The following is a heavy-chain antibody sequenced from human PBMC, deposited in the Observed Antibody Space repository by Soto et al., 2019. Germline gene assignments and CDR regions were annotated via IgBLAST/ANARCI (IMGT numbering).Heavy chain of an antibody. CDR1: GFTVSSNY. Sequence: EVQLVESGGGLVQPGGSLRLSCAASGFTVSSNYMSWVHQAPGKGLEWVSVIYSGGSTYYADSVKGRFTISRDNSKNTLYLQMNSLRAEDTAVYYCAREYGDYPYYYYAMDVWGQGTTVTVSS. CDR2: IYSGGST. CDR3: AREYGDYPYYYYAMDV. J-gene: IGHJ6*02. D-gene: IGHD4-17*01. V-gene: IGHV3-66*01.